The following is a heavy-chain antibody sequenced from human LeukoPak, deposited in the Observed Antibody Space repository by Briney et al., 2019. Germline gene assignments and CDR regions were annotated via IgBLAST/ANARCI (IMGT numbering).Heavy chain of an antibody. V-gene: IGHV4-39*01. CDR3: ARHRGNWFDP. D-gene: IGHD3-10*01. CDR2: IYYSGST. J-gene: IGHJ5*02. CDR1: GGSISSSSYF. Sequence: SETLSLTCTVSGGSISSSSYFWAWIRQPPGKGLEWIGSIYYSGSTYYNPSLNSRVTISVDTSKNQFSLNLSSVTAADTAVYYCARHRGNWFDPWGQGTLVTVSS.